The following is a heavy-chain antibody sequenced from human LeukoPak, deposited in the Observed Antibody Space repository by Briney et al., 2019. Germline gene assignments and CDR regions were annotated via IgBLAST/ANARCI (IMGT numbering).Heavy chain of an antibody. Sequence: GGSLRLSCAASGFTFSSYSMNWVRQAPGKGLEWVSSISSSSSYIYYADSVKGRFTTSRDNAKNSLYLQMNSLRAEDTAVYYCARDAGYSYGLDYWGQGTLVTVSS. CDR3: ARDAGYSYGLDY. V-gene: IGHV3-21*01. D-gene: IGHD5-18*01. CDR1: GFTFSSYS. CDR2: ISSSSSYI. J-gene: IGHJ4*02.